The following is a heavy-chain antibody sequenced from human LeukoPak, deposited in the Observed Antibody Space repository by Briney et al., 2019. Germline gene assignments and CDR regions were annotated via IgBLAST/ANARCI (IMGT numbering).Heavy chain of an antibody. CDR2: INPNSGGT. CDR3: ARGQWLVRGGYYYGMDV. V-gene: IGHV1-2*02. J-gene: IGHJ6*02. D-gene: IGHD6-19*01. CDR1: GYTFTGYY. Sequence: ASVKVSCKASGYTFTGYYMHWVRQAPGQGLEWMGWINPNSGGTNYAQKFQGRVTMTRDTSISTAYMELSRLRSDDTAVYYCARGQWLVRGGYYYGMDVWGQGTTVTVSS.